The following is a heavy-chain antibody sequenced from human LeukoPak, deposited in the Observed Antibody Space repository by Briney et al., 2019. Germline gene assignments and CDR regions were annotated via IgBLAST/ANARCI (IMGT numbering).Heavy chain of an antibody. CDR1: GYTFTSYD. V-gene: IGHV1-8*01. CDR2: MNPNSGNT. J-gene: IGHJ5*02. D-gene: IGHD7-27*01. CDR3: ARGELGNWFDP. Sequence: ASVKVSCMPSGYTFTSYDINWVRQATGQGLEWMGWMNPNSGNTGYAQKFQGRVTMTRNTSTSTACMELSSLRSEDTAVYYCARGELGNWFDPWGQGTLVTVSS.